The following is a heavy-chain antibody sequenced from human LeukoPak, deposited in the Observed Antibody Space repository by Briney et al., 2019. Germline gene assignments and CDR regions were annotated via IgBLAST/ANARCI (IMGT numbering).Heavy chain of an antibody. CDR1: GFTFSSYE. CDR2: ISSSGSTM. V-gene: IGHV3-48*03. Sequence: GGSLRLSCAASGFTFSSYEMNWVRQAPGKGLEWVSYISSSGSTMYYADSVKGRFTISRDNAKNSLYLQMNSLRAEDTALYYCARDVPQANYDYVWGSYRSWYFDYWGQGTLVTVSS. J-gene: IGHJ4*02. D-gene: IGHD3-16*02. CDR3: ARDVPQANYDYVWGSYRSWYFDY.